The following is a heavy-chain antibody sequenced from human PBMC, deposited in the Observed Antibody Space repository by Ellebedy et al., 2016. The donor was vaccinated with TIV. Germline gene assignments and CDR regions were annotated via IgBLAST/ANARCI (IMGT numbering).Heavy chain of an antibody. Sequence: GESLKISCAASGFTFTTLWMSWVRQAPGKGLEWVANIKHDGSEKFYVDSVKGRFTISRDNAKNSLYLQMNSLRAEDTAVYYCTRENWYIDYWGQGTLVTVSS. V-gene: IGHV3-7*04. J-gene: IGHJ4*02. CDR1: GFTFTTLW. CDR2: IKHDGSEK. CDR3: TRENWYIDY. D-gene: IGHD1-1*01.